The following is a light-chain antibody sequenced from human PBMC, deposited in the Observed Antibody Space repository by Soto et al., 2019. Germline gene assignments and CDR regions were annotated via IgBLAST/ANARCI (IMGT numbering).Light chain of an antibody. V-gene: IGLV2-11*01. CDR3: CSHAGSYTFERV. Sequence: QSALTQPRSVSGSPGQSVTISCTGTSSDVGGYNYVSWYQQHPGKAPKLMIYDVSKRPSGVPDRFSGSKSGNTASLTISGLQAEDEADYYCCSHAGSYTFERVFGGGTKLTVL. CDR2: DVS. CDR1: SSDVGGYNY. J-gene: IGLJ3*02.